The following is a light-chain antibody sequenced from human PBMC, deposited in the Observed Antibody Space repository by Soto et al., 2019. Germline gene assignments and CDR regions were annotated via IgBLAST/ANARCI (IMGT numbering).Light chain of an antibody. V-gene: IGLV2-23*01. CDR2: EGS. Sequence: QSALALPASVAGSPGQSITISCTGTSSDVGSYNLVSWYQHHPGKAPKLMIYEGSKRPSGVSNRFSGSKSGNTVSLTISGLQAEDEADYYCCSYAGSTTFYVFGTGTKVTVL. J-gene: IGLJ1*01. CDR3: CSYAGSTTFYV. CDR1: SSDVGSYNL.